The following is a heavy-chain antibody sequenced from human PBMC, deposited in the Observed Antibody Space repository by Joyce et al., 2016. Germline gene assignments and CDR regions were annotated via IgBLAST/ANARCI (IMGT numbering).Heavy chain of an antibody. Sequence: QVQLVQSGAEVEKPGSSLKVSCKAFGGTFSTYAVNWVRQAPGHGLEWMGGRIPRFGETNYAQKFRGRVRITANESTSTAYMDLSSLKAEDTAVYYCAGRFYADTSGYYFRGLDWGRGTLITVSS. V-gene: IGHV1-69*12. CDR3: AGRFYADTSGYYFRGLD. CDR2: RIPRFGET. J-gene: IGHJ4*02. CDR1: GGTFSTYA. D-gene: IGHD3-22*01.